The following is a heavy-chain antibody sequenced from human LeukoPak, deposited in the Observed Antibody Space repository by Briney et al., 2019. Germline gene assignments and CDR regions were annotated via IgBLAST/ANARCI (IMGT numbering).Heavy chain of an antibody. CDR3: ARVPPSHLAAASNWFDP. CDR2: INHSGST. D-gene: IGHD6-13*01. Sequence: PSETLSLTCTVSGGSISSSSYYWSWIRQPPGKGLEWIGEINHSGSTNYNPSLKGRVTISVDTSKNQFSLKLSSVTAADTAVYYCARVPPSHLAAASNWFDPWGQGTLVTVSS. J-gene: IGHJ5*02. CDR1: GGSISSSSYY. V-gene: IGHV4-39*07.